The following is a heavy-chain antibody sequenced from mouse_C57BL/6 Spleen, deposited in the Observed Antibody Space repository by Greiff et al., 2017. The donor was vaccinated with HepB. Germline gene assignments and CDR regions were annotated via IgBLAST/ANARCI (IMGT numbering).Heavy chain of an antibody. CDR3: APGTYYSNYGAMDY. CDR1: GYAFSSSW. V-gene: IGHV1-82*01. J-gene: IGHJ4*01. CDR2: ISPGDGDT. Sequence: VKLQQSGPELVKPGASVKISCKASGYAFSSSWMNWVKQRPGKGLEWIGRISPGDGDTNYNGKFKGKATLTADKSSSTAYMQLSSLTSEDSAVYFCAPGTYYSNYGAMDYWGQGTSVTVSS. D-gene: IGHD2-5*01.